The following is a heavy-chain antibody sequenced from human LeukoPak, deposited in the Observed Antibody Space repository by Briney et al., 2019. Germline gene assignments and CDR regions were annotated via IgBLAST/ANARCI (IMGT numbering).Heavy chain of an antibody. J-gene: IGHJ4*02. V-gene: IGHV3-15*01. CDR3: ASGWQLIDF. Sequence: GGSLRLSCAASGFTFSKAWMSWVRQAPGKGLEYLGRVKSKSEGGTTDYAAPVKGRFSISRDDSKSTLYLQLNSLKIEDTAVYYCASGWQLIDFWGQGTLVTVSS. CDR1: GFTFSKAW. D-gene: IGHD6-13*01. CDR2: VKSKSEGGTT.